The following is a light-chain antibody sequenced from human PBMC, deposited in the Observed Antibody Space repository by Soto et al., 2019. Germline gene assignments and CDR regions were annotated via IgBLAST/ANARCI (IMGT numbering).Light chain of an antibody. Sequence: QSALTQPASVSGSPGQSITISCTGTSSDVGGYNYVSWYQQHPGKAPKLMIYEVSNRPSGVSNRFSGSKSGNTASLTISGLQGEDEADYFCSSYTSSGTGVFGGGTKLTVL. J-gene: IGLJ3*02. CDR3: SSYTSSGTGV. CDR1: SSDVGGYNY. CDR2: EVS. V-gene: IGLV2-14*01.